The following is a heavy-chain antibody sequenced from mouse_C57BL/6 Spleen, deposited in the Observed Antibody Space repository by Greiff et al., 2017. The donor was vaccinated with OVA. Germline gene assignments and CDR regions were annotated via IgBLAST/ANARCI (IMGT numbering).Heavy chain of an antibody. D-gene: IGHD1-1*01. V-gene: IGHV1-81*01. Sequence: VQLMESGAELARPGASVKLSCKASGYTFTSYGISWVKQRTGQGLEWIGEIYPRSGNTYYNEKFKGKATLTADKSSSTAYMELRSLTSEDSAVYFCARRDYGSSYNAMDYWGQGTSVTVSS. J-gene: IGHJ4*01. CDR3: ARRDYGSSYNAMDY. CDR1: GYTFTSYG. CDR2: IYPRSGNT.